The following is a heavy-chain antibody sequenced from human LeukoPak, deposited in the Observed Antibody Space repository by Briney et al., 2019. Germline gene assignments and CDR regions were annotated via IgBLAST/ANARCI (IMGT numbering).Heavy chain of an antibody. CDR3: AREISNLLGEGDY. V-gene: IGHV3-30-3*01. CDR2: ISYDGSNK. J-gene: IGHJ4*02. D-gene: IGHD3-10*01. CDR1: GFTFSSYA. Sequence: GRSLRLSCAASGFTFSSYAMHWVRQAPGKGLEWVAVISYDGSNKYYADSVKGRFTISRDNSKNTLYLQMNSLRAEDTAIYYCAREISNLLGEGDYWGQGTLVTVSS.